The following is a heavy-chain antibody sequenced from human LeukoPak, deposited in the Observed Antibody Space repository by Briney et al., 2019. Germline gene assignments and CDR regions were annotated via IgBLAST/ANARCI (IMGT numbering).Heavy chain of an antibody. CDR1: GFTFSSYA. D-gene: IGHD3-10*01. Sequence: GGSLRLSCAASGFTFSSYAMSWVRQAPGKGLEWVSAMSGSGGSTYYADSVKGRFTISRDNSKNTLYLQMNSLRAEDTAVYYGAKGRINMGRGVNPHVYWGQGTLVTVSS. CDR3: AKGRINMGRGVNPHVY. V-gene: IGHV3-23*01. J-gene: IGHJ4*02. CDR2: MSGSGGST.